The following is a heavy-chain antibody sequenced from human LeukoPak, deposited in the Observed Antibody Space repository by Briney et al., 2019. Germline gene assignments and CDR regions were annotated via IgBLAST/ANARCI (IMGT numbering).Heavy chain of an antibody. D-gene: IGHD6-13*01. Sequence: PSETLSLTCAVYGGSFSGYYWSWIRQPPGKGLEWIGEINHSGSTNYNPSLKSRVTISVDTSKNQFSLKLSSVTAADTAVYYCARGPPFDGSWYYFDYWGRGTLVTVSS. J-gene: IGHJ4*02. CDR2: INHSGST. V-gene: IGHV4-34*01. CDR1: GGSFSGYY. CDR3: ARGPPFDGSWYYFDY.